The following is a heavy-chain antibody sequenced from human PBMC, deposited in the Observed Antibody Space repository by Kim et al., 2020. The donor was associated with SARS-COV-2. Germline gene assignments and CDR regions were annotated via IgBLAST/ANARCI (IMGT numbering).Heavy chain of an antibody. D-gene: IGHD3-22*01. J-gene: IGHJ4*02. CDR1: GFTFSSYA. V-gene: IGHV3-23*01. Sequence: GGSLRLSCAASGFTFSSYAMSWVRQAPGKGLEWVSAISGSGGSTYYADSVKGRFTISRDNSKNTLYLQMNSLRAEDTAVYYCAKAINYDGSGYTDYWGQGTLVTVSS. CDR2: ISGSGGST. CDR3: AKAINYDGSGYTDY.